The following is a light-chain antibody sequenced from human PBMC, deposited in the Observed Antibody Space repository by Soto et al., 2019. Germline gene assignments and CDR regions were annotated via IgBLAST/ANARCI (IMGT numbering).Light chain of an antibody. CDR2: AIS. CDR1: QSITNY. V-gene: IGKV1-39*01. Sequence: DIQMTQSPSSLSASVGDRVTITCRASQSITNYLNWYQQKPGKAPKLLMYAISTLQSGVPSRFGGSGSGTEFTLTISSLQPDDFATYYCQQSYSIPHTFGQGTKVDIK. J-gene: IGKJ2*01. CDR3: QQSYSIPHT.